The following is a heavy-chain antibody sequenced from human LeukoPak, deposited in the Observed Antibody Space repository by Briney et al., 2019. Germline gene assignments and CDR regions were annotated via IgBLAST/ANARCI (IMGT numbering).Heavy chain of an antibody. CDR3: AGDWNGDHVIEY. J-gene: IGHJ4*02. CDR1: GITVSTNY. Sequence: GGSLRLPCAASGITVSTNYMSWVRQAPGKGLEWVSVIYTDDSTYYADSVKGRFAISRDISKNTLYLQMNSLRGDDTAVYYCAGDWNGDHVIEYWGQGTLVTVSS. D-gene: IGHD3-16*01. CDR2: IYTDDST. V-gene: IGHV3-66*01.